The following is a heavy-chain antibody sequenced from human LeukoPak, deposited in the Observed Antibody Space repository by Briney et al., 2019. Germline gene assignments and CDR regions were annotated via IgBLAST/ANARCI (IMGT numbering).Heavy chain of an antibody. CDR3: ARGGYCSSTSCSFHNWFDP. Sequence: GASVKVSCKASGYTFTRYDINWVRQATGQGLEWMGWMNPNSGNTGYAQKFQGRVTMTRNTPISTAYMGLSSLRSEDTAVYYCARGGYCSSTSCSFHNWFDPWGQGTLVTVSS. CDR1: GYTFTRYD. J-gene: IGHJ5*02. V-gene: IGHV1-8*01. CDR2: MNPNSGNT. D-gene: IGHD2-2*01.